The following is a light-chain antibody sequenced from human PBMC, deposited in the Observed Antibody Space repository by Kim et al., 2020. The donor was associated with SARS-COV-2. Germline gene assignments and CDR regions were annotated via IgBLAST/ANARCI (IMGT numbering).Light chain of an antibody. CDR2: QDT. CDR1: KLEDRY. Sequence: SYELTQSPSVSVSPGQTATITCSGDKLEDRYVCWFQQKPGQSPMLVISQDTKRPSGIPERFSGSNSGNTATLTISGTQATDEADYFCQAWDSNTAVFGGGTQLTVL. J-gene: IGLJ2*01. V-gene: IGLV3-1*01. CDR3: QAWDSNTAV.